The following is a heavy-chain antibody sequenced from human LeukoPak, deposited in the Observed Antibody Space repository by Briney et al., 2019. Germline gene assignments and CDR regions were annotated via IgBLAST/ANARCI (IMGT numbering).Heavy chain of an antibody. CDR2: ISAYNGNT. V-gene: IGHV1-18*01. Sequence: ASVKVSCKASGYTFTSYGISWVRQAPGQGLERMGWISAYNGNTNYAQKLQGRVTMTTDTSTSTAYMELRSLRSDDTAVCYCARRKEQQLADYWGQGTLVTVSS. CDR3: ARRKEQQLADY. D-gene: IGHD6-13*01. J-gene: IGHJ4*02. CDR1: GYTFTSYG.